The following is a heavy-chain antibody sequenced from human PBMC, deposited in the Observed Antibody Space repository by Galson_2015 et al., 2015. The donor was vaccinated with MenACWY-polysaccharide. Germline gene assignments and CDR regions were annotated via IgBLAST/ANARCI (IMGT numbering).Heavy chain of an antibody. J-gene: IGHJ4*02. V-gene: IGHV1-8*01. Sequence: SVKVSCKASGYTFSSYDINWVRQATGQRLEWMGWMNPNSGNTGYAQKFLGRVTMTRNTSISTAYMELSSLTSEDTAVYYCARGRRDTAVAAPAAVLLDYWGQGILVTVSS. CDR2: MNPNSGNT. D-gene: IGHD6-19*01. CDR3: ARGRRDTAVAAPAAVLLDY. CDR1: GYTFSSYD.